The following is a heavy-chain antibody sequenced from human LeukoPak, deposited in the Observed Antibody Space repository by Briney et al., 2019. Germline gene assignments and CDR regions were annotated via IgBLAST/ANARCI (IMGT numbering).Heavy chain of an antibody. Sequence: ASVKVSCKASGYTFTSYGISWVRQAPGQGLEWMGWISAYNGNTNYAQKLQGRVTMTTDTSTSTAYMELRGLRSDDTAVYYCARIDWYSSGWYPTYYYYYYMDVWGKGTTVTVSS. CDR2: ISAYNGNT. CDR3: ARIDWYSSGWYPTYYYYYYMDV. D-gene: IGHD6-19*01. V-gene: IGHV1-18*01. J-gene: IGHJ6*03. CDR1: GYTFTSYG.